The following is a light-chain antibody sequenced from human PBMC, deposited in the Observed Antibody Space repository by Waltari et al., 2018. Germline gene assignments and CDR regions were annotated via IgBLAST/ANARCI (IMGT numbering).Light chain of an antibody. CDR2: GAS. CDR1: QSVISS. Sequence: EIVLTQSPATLSLSPGERATLSCRASQSVISSLAWYQQKPGQAPRHLLYGASNGATRVPARFSGSGSGTDFTITISSQEPEDYAVYYCQQRSNWLTFGGGTKVEIK. V-gene: IGKV3-11*01. CDR3: QQRSNWLT. J-gene: IGKJ4*01.